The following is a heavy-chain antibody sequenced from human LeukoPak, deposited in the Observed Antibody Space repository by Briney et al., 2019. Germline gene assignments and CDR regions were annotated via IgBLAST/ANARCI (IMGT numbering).Heavy chain of an antibody. CDR2: IKSKAYSSTT. Sequence: PGRSLRLSCTASGFTFGDYAMSWVRQAPGKGLGWVGLIKSKAYSSTTEYAAAVKARFTISRDDSNSIAYLQMNILKTEDTAVYYCTGRFLGWLLSSDYWGQGTLVTVSS. D-gene: IGHD3-3*01. CDR3: TGRFLGWLLSSDY. V-gene: IGHV3-49*04. CDR1: GFTFGDYA. J-gene: IGHJ4*02.